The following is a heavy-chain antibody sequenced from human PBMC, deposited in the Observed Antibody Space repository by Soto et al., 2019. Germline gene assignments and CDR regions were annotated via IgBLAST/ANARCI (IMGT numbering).Heavy chain of an antibody. V-gene: IGHV3-7*01. Sequence: HLVQSGGGLVQPGGSLRLSCAASGFLFDNFWMTWVRQAPGKGLEWVANIKQDGSETYYVDSVKGRFTISRDNSRDSLYLQMNSLRAEDTAMYYCARDTGATVAGTFDFCGQGTLVTVSS. CDR1: GFLFDNFW. CDR2: IKQDGSET. CDR3: ARDTGATVAGTFDF. J-gene: IGHJ4*02. D-gene: IGHD6-19*01.